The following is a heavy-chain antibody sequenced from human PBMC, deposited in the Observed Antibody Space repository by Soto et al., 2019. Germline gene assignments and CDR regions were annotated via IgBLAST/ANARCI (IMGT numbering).Heavy chain of an antibody. CDR3: ARAPHEYSFFDI. J-gene: IGHJ3*02. D-gene: IGHD6-6*01. V-gene: IGHV1-46*01. Sequence: ASVKVSCKASGYTFINYYIHWVRQAPGQGLEWMAIINPMDGSTNYSQKFQGRVTLTSDTSTSTAYMELSSLRFEDTAVYYCARAPHEYSFFDIWGQGTMVTVSS. CDR1: GYTFINYY. CDR2: INPMDGST.